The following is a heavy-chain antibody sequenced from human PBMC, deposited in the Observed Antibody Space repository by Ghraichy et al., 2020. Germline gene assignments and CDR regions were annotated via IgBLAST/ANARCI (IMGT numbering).Heavy chain of an antibody. V-gene: IGHV3-74*01. CDR2: LNSDGSDT. CDR3: ARVGVVAAAASSFDY. D-gene: IGHD6-13*01. CDR1: GFTFSSYW. J-gene: IGHJ4*02. Sequence: GGSLRLSCVGSGFTFSSYWMHWVRQAPGKGLVWVSRLNSDGSDTSYADSVKGRFTISRDNAKNTLYLQMDSLRTEDTAVYYCARVGVVAAAASSFDYWGQGTLVTVSS.